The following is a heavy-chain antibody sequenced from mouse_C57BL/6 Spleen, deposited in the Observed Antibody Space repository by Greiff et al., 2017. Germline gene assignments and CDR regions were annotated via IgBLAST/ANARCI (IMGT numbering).Heavy chain of an antibody. CDR2: ISYDGSN. CDR1: GYSITSGYY. J-gene: IGHJ4*01. CDR3: ARGGYYPYAMDY. V-gene: IGHV3-6*01. D-gene: IGHD2-12*01. Sequence: EVKLQESGPGLVKPSQSLSLTCSVTGYSITSGYYWNWIRQFPGNKLEWMGYISYDGSNNYNPSLKNRISITRDTSKNQFFLKLNSVTTEDTATYYCARGGYYPYAMDYWGQGTSVTVSS.